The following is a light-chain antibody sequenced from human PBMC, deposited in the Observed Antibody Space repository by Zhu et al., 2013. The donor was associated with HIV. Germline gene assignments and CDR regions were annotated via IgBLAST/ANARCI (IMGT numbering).Light chain of an antibody. J-gene: IGKJ4*01. CDR3: QQFNDGSVT. Sequence: AIHLTQSPSSLSASVGDRVTITCRSSQDIGRSLAWFQQKPGTSPKLLIYAASIFKSGVPSRFSGSGFGTDFSLTISSLQPEDYGTYYCQQFNDGSVTFGGGTKVDIK. CDR1: QDIGRS. V-gene: IGKV1D-13*01. CDR2: AAS.